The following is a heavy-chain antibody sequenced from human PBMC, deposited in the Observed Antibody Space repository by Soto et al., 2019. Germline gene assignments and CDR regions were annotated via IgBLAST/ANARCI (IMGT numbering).Heavy chain of an antibody. CDR2: ISAYNGNP. CDR3: STFDYGDFYYYYGMDV. V-gene: IGHV1-18*01. J-gene: IGHJ6*02. CDR1: GYTFTSSG. D-gene: IGHD4-17*01. Sequence: ASVKVSCKXSGYTFTSSGTSWVRQTPGQGLECMGWISAYNGNPTSAQKIPGRVNMTPDTPTSTAYMELRSLRPDDTAVYYCSTFDYGDFYYYYGMDVWGQGTTVTVSS.